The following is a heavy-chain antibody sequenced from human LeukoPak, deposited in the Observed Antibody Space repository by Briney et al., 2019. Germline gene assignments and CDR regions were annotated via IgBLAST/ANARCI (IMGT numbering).Heavy chain of an antibody. V-gene: IGHV4-34*01. CDR3: ARGLIRYYSGSGTSGNFDY. Sequence: PSETLSLTCGVYGGSFSGHYWTWIRQPPGKGLEWIGEINHSGNTNYNPSLKSRVTTSVHTSKNQFSLRLTSVTAADTAVYYCARGLIRYYSGSGTSGNFDYWGQGTLVTVSS. CDR2: INHSGNT. D-gene: IGHD3-10*01. CDR1: GGSFSGHY. J-gene: IGHJ4*02.